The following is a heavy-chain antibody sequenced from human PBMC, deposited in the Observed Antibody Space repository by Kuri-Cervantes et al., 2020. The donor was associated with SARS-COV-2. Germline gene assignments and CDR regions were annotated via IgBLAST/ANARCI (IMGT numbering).Heavy chain of an antibody. CDR2: ISGSSSYT. CDR1: GFTFGSYG. CDR3: AKDQGAALDY. J-gene: IGHJ4*02. D-gene: IGHD1-26*01. V-gene: IGHV3-21*04. Sequence: GESLKISCAASGFTFGSYGMNWVRQAPGKGLEWVSSISGSSSYTYYADSVKGRFTISRDNSKNTLYLQMNSLRAEDTAVYYCAKDQGAALDYWGQGTLVTVSS.